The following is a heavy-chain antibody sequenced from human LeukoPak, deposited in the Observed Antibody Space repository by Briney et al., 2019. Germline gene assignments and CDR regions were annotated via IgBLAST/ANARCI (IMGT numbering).Heavy chain of an antibody. Sequence: GGSLRLSCAASGFTFSSFWMTWVRQAPGKGLEWVANIKQDGSEKYYVGSVKGRFTISRDSAKNSVYLQMNSLRAEDTAVYYCASQNYYDSSAYLGQGTLVTVSS. J-gene: IGHJ4*02. V-gene: IGHV3-7*03. CDR1: GFTFSSFW. D-gene: IGHD3-22*01. CDR3: ASQNYYDSSAY. CDR2: IKQDGSEK.